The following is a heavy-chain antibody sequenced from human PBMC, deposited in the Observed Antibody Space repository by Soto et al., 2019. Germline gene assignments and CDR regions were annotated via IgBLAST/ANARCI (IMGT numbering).Heavy chain of an antibody. CDR3: ASWLKGPDIGNYYYGMDV. J-gene: IGHJ6*02. D-gene: IGHD2-15*01. Sequence: QVQLVQSGAEVKKPGSSVKVSCKASGGAFSDYAFSWVRQAPGQGLEWLGGIMPIFRAPDYAQKFQGRVTITGDEFTRRAYMEMNSLRSEDTAVYYCASWLKGPDIGNYYYGMDVWGQGTTVTVS. V-gene: IGHV1-69*12. CDR2: IMPIFRAP. CDR1: GGAFSDYA.